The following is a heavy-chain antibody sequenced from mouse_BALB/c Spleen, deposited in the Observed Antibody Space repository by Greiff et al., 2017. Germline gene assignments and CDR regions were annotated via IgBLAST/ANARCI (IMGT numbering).Heavy chain of an antibody. J-gene: IGHJ2*01. Sequence: EVMLVESGGGLVQPGGSLKLSCAASGFTFSSYGMSWVRQPPDKRLELVATISSNGGSTYYPDSVKGRFTISRDNAKKTLYLQMSSLKSEDTAMYYCARDRGARRFDYWGQGTTLTVSS. D-gene: IGHD3-3*01. CDR1: GFTFSSYG. CDR2: ISSNGGST. V-gene: IGHV5-6-3*01. CDR3: ARDRGARRFDY.